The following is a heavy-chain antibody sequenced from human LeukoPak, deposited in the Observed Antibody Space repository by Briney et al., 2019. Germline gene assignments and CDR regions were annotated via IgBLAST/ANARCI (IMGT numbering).Heavy chain of an antibody. CDR1: GGSISSYY. D-gene: IGHD6-19*01. CDR3: ARIHRIAVAGTGFDP. CDR2: IYYSGST. Sequence: SETLSLTCTVSGGSISSYYWSWIRQPPGKGLEWIGYIYYSGSTNYNPSLKSRVTISVDTSKNQFSLKLSSVTAADTAVYYCARIHRIAVAGTGFDPWGQGTLVTVSS. J-gene: IGHJ5*02. V-gene: IGHV4-59*01.